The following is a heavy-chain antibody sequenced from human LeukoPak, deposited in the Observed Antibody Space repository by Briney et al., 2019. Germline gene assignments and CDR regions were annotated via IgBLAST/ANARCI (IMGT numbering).Heavy chain of an antibody. CDR1: GYTFTGYY. D-gene: IGHD3-22*01. CDR2: INLNSGGT. J-gene: IGHJ3*02. V-gene: IGHV1-2*02. CDR3: ARPDYYDSSGYYYDAFDI. Sequence: ASVKVSCKASGYTFTGYYMHWVRQAPGQGLEWMGWINLNSGGTNYAQKFQGRVTITTDESTSTAYMELSSLRSEDTAVYYCARPDYYDSSGYYYDAFDIWGQGTMVTVSS.